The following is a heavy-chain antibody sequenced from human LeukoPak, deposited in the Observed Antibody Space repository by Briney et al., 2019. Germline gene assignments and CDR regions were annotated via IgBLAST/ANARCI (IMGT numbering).Heavy chain of an antibody. CDR2: ISGSGGST. CDR3: AKDERGSITIFGVVISYFDY. J-gene: IGHJ4*02. Sequence: PGGSLRLSCAASGFTFSSYAMSWVRQAPGKGLEWVSAISGSGGSTYYADSVKGRFTISRDNSKNTLYLQMNSLRAEDTAVYYCAKDERGSITIFGVVISYFDYWGQGTLVTVSS. CDR1: GFTFSSYA. V-gene: IGHV3-23*01. D-gene: IGHD3-3*01.